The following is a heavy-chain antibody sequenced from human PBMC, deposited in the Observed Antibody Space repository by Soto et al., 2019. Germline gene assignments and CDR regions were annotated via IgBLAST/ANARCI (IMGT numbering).Heavy chain of an antibody. Sequence: PGESLKISCQGSGYTYVNYWIGWVRQMPGKGLECMRIIYPSDSDTRYSPSFQGQVSISADKSTGTAYLQWSSLKVADTAIYYCARLAVDTAMAPDTFDFWGQGTMVTVSS. CDR1: GYTYVNYW. D-gene: IGHD5-18*01. J-gene: IGHJ3*01. CDR3: ARLAVDTAMAPDTFDF. V-gene: IGHV5-51*01. CDR2: IYPSDSDT.